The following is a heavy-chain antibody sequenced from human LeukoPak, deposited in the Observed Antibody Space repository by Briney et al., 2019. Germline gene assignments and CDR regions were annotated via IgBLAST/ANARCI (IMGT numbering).Heavy chain of an antibody. CDR1: GGSFSGYY. V-gene: IGHV4-34*01. Sequence: SETLSFTCAVYGGSFSGYYWSWIRQPPGKGLEWIGEINHSGSTNYNPSLKSRVTISVDTSKNRFSLKLSSVTAADTAVYYCARSIAVALFDYWGQGTLVTVSS. D-gene: IGHD6-19*01. CDR3: ARSIAVALFDY. CDR2: INHSGST. J-gene: IGHJ4*02.